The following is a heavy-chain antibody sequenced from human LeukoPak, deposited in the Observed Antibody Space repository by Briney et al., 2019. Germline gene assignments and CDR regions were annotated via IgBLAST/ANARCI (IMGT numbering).Heavy chain of an antibody. CDR3: ARAEGDYYYYFYMDV. CDR1: GFTFSSYG. J-gene: IGHJ6*03. V-gene: IGHV3-30*03. CDR2: ISYDGSNK. Sequence: GRSLRLSCAASGFTFSSYGMHWVRQAPGKGLEWVAVISYDGSNKYYADSVKGRFTISRDNAKNSLYLQMNSLRAEDTAVYYCARAEGDYYYYFYMDVWGKGTTVTVSS.